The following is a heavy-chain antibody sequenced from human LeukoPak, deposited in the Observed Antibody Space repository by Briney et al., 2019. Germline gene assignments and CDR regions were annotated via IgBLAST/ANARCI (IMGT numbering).Heavy chain of an antibody. CDR3: ARDDGYSTFDF. D-gene: IGHD5-24*01. V-gene: IGHV4-59*01. CDR2: VYHSGDT. J-gene: IGHJ4*02. CDR1: GGSIGHFY. Sequence: PSETLSLTCSVSGGSIGHFYWGWIRQPPGRGLEWIGNVYHSGDTKYSPSLQSRVTILVDTSQNQISLDLRSVTAADTALYYCARDDGYSTFDFWGLGTLVTVSS.